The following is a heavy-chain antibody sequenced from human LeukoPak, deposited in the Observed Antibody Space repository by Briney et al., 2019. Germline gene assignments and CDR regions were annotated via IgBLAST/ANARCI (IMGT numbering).Heavy chain of an antibody. CDR2: INPNSGGT. CDR3: ARAARYCSGDCCYFDY. CDR1: GYTCTDYY. Sequence: ASVKVSCKASGYTCTDYYMHWVRQAPGQGLEWMGWINPNSGGTNYAQKFQGRVTMTRDTSTSTVYMELSSLRSEGTAVYYCARAARYCSGDCCYFDYWGQGTLVTVSS. D-gene: IGHD2-21*01. J-gene: IGHJ4*02. V-gene: IGHV1-2*02.